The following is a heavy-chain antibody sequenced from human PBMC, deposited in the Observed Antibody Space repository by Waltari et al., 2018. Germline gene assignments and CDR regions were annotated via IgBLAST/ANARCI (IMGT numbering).Heavy chain of an antibody. CDR2: IWYDGSNK. V-gene: IGHV3-33*01. D-gene: IGHD6-13*01. CDR1: GFTLSSNG. J-gene: IGHJ4*02. Sequence: QVQLVESGGGVVQPGRSLRLSCAASGFTLSSNGMHRVRRAPGKGLEWVAIIWYDGSNKYYADSVKGRFTISRDNSKNTLYLQMNSLRAEDTAVYYCARALYSSRWTPDYWGQGTLVTVSS. CDR3: ARALYSSRWTPDY.